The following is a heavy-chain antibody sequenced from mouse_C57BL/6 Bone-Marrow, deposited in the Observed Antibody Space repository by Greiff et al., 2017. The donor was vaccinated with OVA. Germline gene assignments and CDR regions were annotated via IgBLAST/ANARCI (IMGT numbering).Heavy chain of an antibody. CDR1: GYTFTSYW. V-gene: IGHV1-55*01. CDR3: ARHYITTVVARGY. D-gene: IGHD1-1*01. CDR2: IYPGSGST. J-gene: IGHJ2*01. Sequence: QVQLKQSGAELVKPGASVKMSCKASGYTFTSYWITWVKQRPGQGLEWIGDIYPGSGSTNYNEKFKSKATLTVDTSSSTAYMQLSSLTSEDSAVYYCARHYITTVVARGYWGQGTTLTVSS.